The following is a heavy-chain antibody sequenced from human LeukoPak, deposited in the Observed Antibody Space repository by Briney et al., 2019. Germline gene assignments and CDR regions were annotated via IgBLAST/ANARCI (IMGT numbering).Heavy chain of an antibody. Sequence: SETLSLTCTVSGGSISSYYWSWIRQPPGKGLEWIGYIYYSGSTNYNPSLKSRVTISIDTSKNRFSLRLSSVTAADTAVYYCARSPVVVVAATRLRRWFDPWGQGTLVTVSS. CDR2: IYYSGST. CDR1: GGSISSYY. J-gene: IGHJ5*02. D-gene: IGHD2-15*01. CDR3: ARSPVVVVAATRLRRWFDP. V-gene: IGHV4-59*01.